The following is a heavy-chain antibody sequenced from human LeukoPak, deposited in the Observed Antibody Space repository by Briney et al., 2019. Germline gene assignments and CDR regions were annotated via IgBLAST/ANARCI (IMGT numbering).Heavy chain of an antibody. V-gene: IGHV1-2*02. CDR1: GYTFTGNY. CDR3: ARDLRRGWSRDGYIPFDS. J-gene: IGHJ4*02. CDR2: INPDSGDT. Sequence: GASVKVSCKTSGYTFTGNYIHWLRQAPGQGLEWMGWINPDSGDTSYAQKFQGRVTMTRDTSMSTAYMELNSLRSDDTAVYYCARDLRRGWSRDGYIPFDSWGQGTLVTVSS. D-gene: IGHD5-24*01.